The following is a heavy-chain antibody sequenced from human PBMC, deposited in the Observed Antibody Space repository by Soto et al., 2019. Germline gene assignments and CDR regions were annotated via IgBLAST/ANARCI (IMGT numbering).Heavy chain of an antibody. CDR2: IYYSGST. CDR3: ARGHTGFDY. V-gene: IGHV4-39*01. Sequence: PSETLSLTCTVSGGSISSSSSYWCWIRQPPGKGLEWIGSIYYSGSTYYNSSLKSRVTISVDTSKNQFSLKLSSVTAADTAGYYCARGHTGFDYWGQGSLVTVSS. CDR1: GGSISSSSSY. J-gene: IGHJ4*02.